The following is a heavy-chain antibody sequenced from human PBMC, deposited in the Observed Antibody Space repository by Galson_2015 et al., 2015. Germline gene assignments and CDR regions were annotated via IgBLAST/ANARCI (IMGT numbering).Heavy chain of an antibody. D-gene: IGHD3-22*01. J-gene: IGHJ4*02. CDR3: ARVFYDSSGSECDY. Sequence: SLRLSCAASGFTFSSYSMNWVRQAPGKGLEWVSYISSSSGTIYYADSVKGRFTISRDNAKNSLYLQMNSLRDEDTAVYYCARVFYDSSGSECDYWGQGTLVTVSS. CDR2: ISSSSGTI. V-gene: IGHV3-48*02. CDR1: GFTFSSYS.